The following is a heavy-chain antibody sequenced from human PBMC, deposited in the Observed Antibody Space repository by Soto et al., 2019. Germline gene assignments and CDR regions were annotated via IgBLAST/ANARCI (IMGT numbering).Heavy chain of an antibody. V-gene: IGHV1-69*01. D-gene: IGHD2-2*01. J-gene: IGHJ6*02. CDR1: GGTFGSYA. CDR3: ARSQGSSTSLEIYYYYYYGMDV. CDR2: IIPIPGTA. Sequence: QVQLVQSGPEVTKPGSSVKVSCKASGGTFGSYAISWVRQAPGQGLEWMGGIIPIPGTANYAQKFQGRVTIAADESTSTAYMELSSLRSEDTAVYYCARSQGSSTSLEIYYYYYYGMDVWGQGTTVTVSS.